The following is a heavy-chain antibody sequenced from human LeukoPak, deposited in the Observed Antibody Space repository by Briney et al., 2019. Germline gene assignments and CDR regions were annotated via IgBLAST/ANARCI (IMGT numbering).Heavy chain of an antibody. J-gene: IGHJ4*02. D-gene: IGHD1-26*01. CDR3: AKDRSWAATTTRLYSFDY. V-gene: IGHV3-23*01. CDR2: ISGSGGST. CDR1: GFTFSSYS. Sequence: GGSLRLSCAASGFTFSSYSMNWVRQAPGKGLEWVSGISGSGGSTYYADSVKGRFTISRDNSKNTLYLQMSSLRAEDTAVYYCAKDRSWAATTTRLYSFDYWGQGTLVTVSS.